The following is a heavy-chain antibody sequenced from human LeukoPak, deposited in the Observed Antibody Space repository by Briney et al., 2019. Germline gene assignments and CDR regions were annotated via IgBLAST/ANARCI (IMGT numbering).Heavy chain of an antibody. D-gene: IGHD6-19*01. CDR3: ARDRGSGWHTFDF. CDR1: GFTFSSYY. CDR2: ISSSTSYM. Sequence: GGSLRLSCAASGFTFSSYYMSWVRQAPGQGLEWVSSISSSTSYMFYADSVRGRFTISRDNATNSLYLQMNSLRAEDTAVYYCARDRGSGWHTFDFWGQGTLVTVSS. V-gene: IGHV3-21*01. J-gene: IGHJ4*02.